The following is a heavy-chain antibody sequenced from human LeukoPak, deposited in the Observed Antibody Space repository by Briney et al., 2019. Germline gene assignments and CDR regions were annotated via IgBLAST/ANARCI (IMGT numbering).Heavy chain of an antibody. CDR3: AKDLRAGWELHYYFDY. CDR2: ISGSGGST. D-gene: IGHD6-19*01. V-gene: IGHV3-23*01. CDR1: GFTFSSYA. Sequence: GGSLRLSCAASGFTFSSYAMSWVRQAPGKGLEWVSAISGSGGSTYYADSVKGRFTISRDNSRSTLYLQMNSLRAEDTAVYYCAKDLRAGWELHYYFDYWGQGTLVTVSS. J-gene: IGHJ4*02.